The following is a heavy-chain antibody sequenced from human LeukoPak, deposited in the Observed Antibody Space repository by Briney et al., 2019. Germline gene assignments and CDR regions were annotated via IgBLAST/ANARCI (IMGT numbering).Heavy chain of an antibody. CDR1: GGSISSYY. CDR3: ARVSDIYCSGGSCHSYYYYYYMDV. CDR2: IYNSGTT. Sequence: SETLSLTCTVSGGSISSYYWSWIRQPAGKGLEWIGRIYNSGTTNYNPSLKSRVTISVDTSKNQFSLKLSSVTAADTAVYYCARVSDIYCSGGSCHSYYYYYYMDVWGKGTTVTVSS. D-gene: IGHD2-15*01. J-gene: IGHJ6*03. V-gene: IGHV4-4*07.